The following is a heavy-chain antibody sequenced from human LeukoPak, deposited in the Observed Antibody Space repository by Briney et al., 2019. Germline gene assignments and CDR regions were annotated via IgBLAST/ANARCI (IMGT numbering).Heavy chain of an antibody. J-gene: IGHJ5*02. V-gene: IGHV3-23*01. D-gene: IGHD2-15*01. Sequence: QAGGSLRLSCAASGFTFSSYAMSWVRQAPGKGLEWVSAISGSGGSTYYADSVKGRFTISRDNSKNTLYLQMNSLRAEDTAVYYCAKDSVRGLLNLPGTYHFNWFDPWGQGTLVTVSS. CDR2: ISGSGGST. CDR3: AKDSVRGLLNLPGTYHFNWFDP. CDR1: GFTFSSYA.